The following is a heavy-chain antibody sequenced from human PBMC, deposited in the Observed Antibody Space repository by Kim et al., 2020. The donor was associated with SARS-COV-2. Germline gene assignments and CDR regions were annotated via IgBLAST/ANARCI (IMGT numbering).Heavy chain of an antibody. D-gene: IGHD3-22*01. J-gene: IGHJ4*02. V-gene: IGHV3-9*01. CDR1: GFTFDDYA. CDR2: ISWNSGSI. CDR3: AKDHYYDSSGFFDF. Sequence: GGSLRLSCAASGFTFDDYAMHWVRQAPGKGLEWVSGISWNSGSIAYADSMKGRFTISRDNTKNSLYLQMNSLRAEDTALYYCAKDHYYDSSGFFDFWGQGTLVTVSS.